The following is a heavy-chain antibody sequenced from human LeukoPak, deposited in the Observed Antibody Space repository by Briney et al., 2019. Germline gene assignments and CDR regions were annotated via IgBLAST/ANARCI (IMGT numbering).Heavy chain of an antibody. D-gene: IGHD1-1*01. CDR1: GYAFTGYY. CDR3: ARDGLEATGMDV. CDR2: INPNSGGT. V-gene: IGHV1-2*02. Sequence: GASVKVSCKASGYAFTGYYIHWVRQAPGQGLEWMGWINPNSGGTNYAQKFQGRVTMTRDTSISTAYMELSRLRSDDTAVYYCARDGLEATGMDVWGQGTTVTVSS. J-gene: IGHJ6*02.